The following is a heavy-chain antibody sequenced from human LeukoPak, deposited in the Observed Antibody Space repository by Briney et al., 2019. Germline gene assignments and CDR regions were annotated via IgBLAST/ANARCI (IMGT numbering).Heavy chain of an antibody. Sequence: GESLKISCKGSGYSFTSYWIGWVRQMPGKGLEWMGITYPGDSDTRYSPSFQGQVTISADKSISTAYLQWSSLKASDTAMYYCARGNDFWGGYRRYYFDYWGQGTLVTVSS. V-gene: IGHV5-51*01. CDR3: ARGNDFWGGYRRYYFDY. J-gene: IGHJ4*02. D-gene: IGHD3-3*01. CDR1: GYSFTSYW. CDR2: TYPGDSDT.